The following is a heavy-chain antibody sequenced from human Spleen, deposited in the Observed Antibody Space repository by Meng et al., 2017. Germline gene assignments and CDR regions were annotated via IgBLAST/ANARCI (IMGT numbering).Heavy chain of an antibody. D-gene: IGHD2-21*01. J-gene: IGHJ5*02. CDR2: ISQGSGRT. CDR1: GDSISSRDW. Sequence: QVRVQGSGPGLVKPSGALSLTCAVSGDSISSRDWWSWVRQPPGKGLEWIGEISQGSGRTNYNPSLKSRVTISLDKSKNQFSLNVNSVTAADTAVYYCVRNEGYSFGAWGQGTLVTVSS. CDR3: VRNEGYSFGA. V-gene: IGHV4-4*02.